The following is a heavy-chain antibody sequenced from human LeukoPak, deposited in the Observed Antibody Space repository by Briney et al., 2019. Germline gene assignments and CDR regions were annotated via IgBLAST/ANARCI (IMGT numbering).Heavy chain of an antibody. Sequence: ASVKVSCKASGYSFTSYYMHWVRQAPGQGLEWMGIINPSGGSTNYAQKFQGRVTMTTDTSTSTAYMELRSLRSDDTAVYYCARDWGSIKVITDYWGQGTLVTVSS. CDR1: GYSFTSYY. CDR3: ARDWGSIKVITDY. D-gene: IGHD3-16*01. V-gene: IGHV1-46*01. J-gene: IGHJ4*02. CDR2: INPSGGST.